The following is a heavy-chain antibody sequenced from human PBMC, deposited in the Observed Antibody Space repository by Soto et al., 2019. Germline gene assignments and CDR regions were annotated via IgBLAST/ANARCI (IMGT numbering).Heavy chain of an antibody. V-gene: IGHV3-23*01. CDR1: GFTFSSYA. CDR2: ISGSGGST. CDR3: AKDSVAGTNFDY. Sequence: EVQLLESGGGLVQPGGSLRLSCAASGFTFSSYAMSWVRQAPGKGLEWVSAISGSGGSTYYADSVKGRFTISRDNSKNSLYLQMNSLRAEATAVYYCAKDSVAGTNFDYWGQGTLVTVSS. D-gene: IGHD6-19*01. J-gene: IGHJ4*02.